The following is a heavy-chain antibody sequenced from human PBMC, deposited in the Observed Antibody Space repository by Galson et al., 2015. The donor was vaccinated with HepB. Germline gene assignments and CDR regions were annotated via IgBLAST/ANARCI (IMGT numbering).Heavy chain of an antibody. Sequence: SLRLSCAASAFNDYSLNWVRQAPGKGLEWVSFIGIDPTHVYYADSVMGRFTISRDKGKKSMSLQMNNLRAEDTAVYYCVRDKDYALEMWGQGTMVTVSS. D-gene: IGHD3/OR15-3a*01. V-gene: IGHV3-11*04. J-gene: IGHJ3*02. CDR1: AFNDYS. CDR3: VRDKDYALEM. CDR2: IGIDPTHV.